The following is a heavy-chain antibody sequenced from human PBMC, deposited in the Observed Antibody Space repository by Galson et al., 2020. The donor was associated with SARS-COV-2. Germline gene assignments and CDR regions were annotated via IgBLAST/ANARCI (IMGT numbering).Heavy chain of an antibody. J-gene: IGHJ6*03. CDR2: IGSSLSSGGYT. CDR1: GFSFSSYE. CDR3: ARLGKKSGNRWVIGTSFQYSMDV. V-gene: IGHV3-48*03. D-gene: IGHD5-12*01. Sequence: GGSLRLSCAASGFSFSSYEMNWVRQAPGKGLEWVSFIGSSLSSGGYTTFADFVKGRFTVSRDQKSLYLQMNSLTAEDTAVYYCARLGKKSGNRWVIGTSFQYSMDVWGKGTTVIVSS.